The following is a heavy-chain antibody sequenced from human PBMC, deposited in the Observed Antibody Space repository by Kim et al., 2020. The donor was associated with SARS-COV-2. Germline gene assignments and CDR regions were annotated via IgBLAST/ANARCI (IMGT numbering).Heavy chain of an antibody. D-gene: IGHD2-2*02. Sequence: GESLKISCKGSGYSFTSYWIGWVRQMPGKGLEWMGIIYPGDSDTRYSPSFQGQVTISADKSISTAYLQWSSLKASDTAMYYCARVQDIVVVPAAIGTFDYWGQGTLVTVSS. CDR1: GYSFTSYW. V-gene: IGHV5-51*01. CDR3: ARVQDIVVVPAAIGTFDY. J-gene: IGHJ4*02. CDR2: IYPGDSDT.